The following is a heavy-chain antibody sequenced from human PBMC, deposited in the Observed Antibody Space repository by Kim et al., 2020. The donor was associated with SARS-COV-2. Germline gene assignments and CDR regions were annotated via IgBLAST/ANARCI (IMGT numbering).Heavy chain of an antibody. D-gene: IGHD3-3*01. J-gene: IGHJ4*02. CDR2: IWGSGGRT. Sequence: GGSLRLSCAASGFTFSIFPMSWVRQAPGKGLEWVSSIWGSGGRTTYAGSVKGRFTISRDNPENMLYLQMDGLRADDTAVYYCAKHHLCYDFGSYYFTIWGRGTLVPVSS. CDR1: GFTFSIFP. CDR3: AKHHLCYDFGSYYFTI. V-gene: IGHV3-23*01.